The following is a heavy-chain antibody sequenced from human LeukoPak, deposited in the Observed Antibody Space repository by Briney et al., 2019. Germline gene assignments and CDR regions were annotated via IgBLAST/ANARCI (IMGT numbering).Heavy chain of an antibody. J-gene: IGHJ4*02. V-gene: IGHV3-21*01. D-gene: IGHD3-22*01. Sequence: PGRSLRLSCAASGFTVSSYSMNWVRQAPGKGLEWVSSISSSSSYIYYADSVKGRFTISRDNAKNSLYLQMNSLRAEGTAVYYCARGGITMIVVVTGDYWGQGTLVTVSS. CDR2: ISSSSSYI. CDR1: GFTVSSYS. CDR3: ARGGITMIVVVTGDY.